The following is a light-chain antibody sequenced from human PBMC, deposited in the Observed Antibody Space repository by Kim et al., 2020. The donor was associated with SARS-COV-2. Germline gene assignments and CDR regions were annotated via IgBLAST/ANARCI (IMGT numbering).Light chain of an antibody. V-gene: IGLV1-47*01. J-gene: IGLJ3*02. Sequence: GQRVTISGSGTTCNIGSNYAYWYQRGPGTAPNLLIHRNDQRPSGVPDRFSGSKSGTSASLAISGLRSDDEADYYCATWDDSLDGPVFGGGTQLTVL. CDR1: TCNIGSNY. CDR2: RND. CDR3: ATWDDSLDGPV.